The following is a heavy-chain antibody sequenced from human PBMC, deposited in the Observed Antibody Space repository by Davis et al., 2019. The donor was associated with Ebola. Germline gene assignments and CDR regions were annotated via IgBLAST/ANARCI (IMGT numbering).Heavy chain of an antibody. CDR1: GFTFSNAW. Sequence: GESLKISCAASGFTFSNAWMSWVRQAPGKGLEWVGRIRSKANSYATAYAASVKGRFTISRDDSKNTAFLQMNSLKTEDTAVYYCTRQGIAAADFDYWGQGTLVTVSS. V-gene: IGHV3-73*01. CDR3: TRQGIAAADFDY. D-gene: IGHD6-13*01. J-gene: IGHJ4*02. CDR2: IRSKANSYAT.